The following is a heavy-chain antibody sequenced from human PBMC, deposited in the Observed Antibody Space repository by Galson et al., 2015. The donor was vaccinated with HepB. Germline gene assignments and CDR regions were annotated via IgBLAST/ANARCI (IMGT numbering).Heavy chain of an antibody. V-gene: IGHV3-30*04. Sequence: SLRLSCAASGFSFSYFPMHWVRQAPGKGLDWEAVISYTGKYTNYADSGKGRFTISRDNSKNALYLQMNSLRVEDTALYYCVRPRGAGAGDYQNWYFDLWGRGTLVTVSS. CDR3: VRPRGAGAGDYQNWYFDL. CDR1: GFSFSYFP. J-gene: IGHJ2*01. CDR2: ISYTGKYT. D-gene: IGHD4-17*01.